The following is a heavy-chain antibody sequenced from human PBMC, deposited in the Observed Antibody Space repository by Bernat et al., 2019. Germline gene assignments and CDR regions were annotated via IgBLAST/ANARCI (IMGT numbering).Heavy chain of an antibody. Sequence: QVQLVESGGGVVQPGRSLRLSCAASGFTFSSYGMHWVRQAPGKGLEWVAVISYDGSNKYYADSVKGRFTISRDNSKNTLYLQMNSLRAEDTAVYYCAKDAIAAGNYSRDYWGQGTLVTVSS. CDR2: ISYDGSNK. J-gene: IGHJ4*02. CDR3: AKDAIAAGNYSRDY. V-gene: IGHV3-30*18. D-gene: IGHD6-13*01. CDR1: GFTFSSYG.